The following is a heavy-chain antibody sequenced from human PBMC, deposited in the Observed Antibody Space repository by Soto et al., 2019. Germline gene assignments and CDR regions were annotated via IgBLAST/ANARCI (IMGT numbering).Heavy chain of an antibody. J-gene: IGHJ4*02. Sequence: EVQLVESGGGLVQPGRSLRLSCAASGFTFDDYAMHWVRQAPGKGLEWVSGSSWNSGSIGYADSVKGRFTISRDNAKNSLYLQMNSLRAEDTALYYCAKDATDGDYFDYWGQGTLVTVSS. V-gene: IGHV3-9*01. D-gene: IGHD4-17*01. CDR2: SSWNSGSI. CDR3: AKDATDGDYFDY. CDR1: GFTFDDYA.